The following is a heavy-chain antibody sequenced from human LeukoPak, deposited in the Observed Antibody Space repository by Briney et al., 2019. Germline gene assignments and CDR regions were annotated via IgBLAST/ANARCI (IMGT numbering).Heavy chain of an antibody. CDR3: EIYCGGDCSRYYFDY. J-gene: IGHJ4*02. Sequence: GASXXVXCKASGGTFISYAISWVRQAPGQGLEWMGRIIPIFGRANYAQKFQGRGTITTGEYTSTAYMELSSLRSEDTAVYYCEIYCGGDCSRYYFDYWGQGTLVTVSS. CDR2: IIPIFGRA. CDR1: GGTFISYA. D-gene: IGHD2-21*02. V-gene: IGHV1-69*05.